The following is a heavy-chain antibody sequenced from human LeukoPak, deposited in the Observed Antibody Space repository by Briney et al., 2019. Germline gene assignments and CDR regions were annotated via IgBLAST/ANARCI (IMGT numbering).Heavy chain of an antibody. D-gene: IGHD4/OR15-4a*01. V-gene: IGHV1-2*02. CDR2: INSNSGAT. CDR3: ASGANVAY. J-gene: IGHJ4*02. Sequence: ASVKVSCKASGYTFTGYYMHWVRQAPGQGLEWMGWINSNSGATDYAQKFQGRVTKTRDTSISTAYMELSSLRSDDTAVYFCASGANVAYWGQGTLVTVSS. CDR1: GYTFTGYY.